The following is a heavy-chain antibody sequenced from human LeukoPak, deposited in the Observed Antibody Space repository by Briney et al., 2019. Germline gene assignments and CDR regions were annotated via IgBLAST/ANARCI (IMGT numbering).Heavy chain of an antibody. CDR3: GRRLTQYDCFDP. Sequence: SQTLSLTCAISGDSVSSNSVTWNWIRQSPSRGLEWLGRTYYRSTWYNDYAVSVRGRITVNPDTSKNQFSLHLNSVTPEDTAVYYCGRRLTQYDCFDPWGQGILVTVSS. CDR1: GDSVSSNSVT. D-gene: IGHD2-2*01. V-gene: IGHV6-1*01. J-gene: IGHJ5*02. CDR2: TYYRSTWYN.